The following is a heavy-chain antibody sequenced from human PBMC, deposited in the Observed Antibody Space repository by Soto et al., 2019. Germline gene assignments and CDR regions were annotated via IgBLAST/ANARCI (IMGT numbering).Heavy chain of an antibody. J-gene: IGHJ6*02. V-gene: IGHV3-30*18. CDR2: ILYDGSDK. Sequence: PGGSLRLSCAASGFTFGNYGMHWVRQPPGKGLEWMSSILYDGSDKYYADSVKGRFTISRDGSKNTLYLQMDSLRPEDTAVYVCANEVDVAFSSLQYGMDVWGQGTTVTVSS. D-gene: IGHD5-12*01. CDR1: GFTFGNYG. CDR3: ANEVDVAFSSLQYGMDV.